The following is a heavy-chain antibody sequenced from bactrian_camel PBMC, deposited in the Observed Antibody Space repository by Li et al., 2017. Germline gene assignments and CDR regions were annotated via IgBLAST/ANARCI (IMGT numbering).Heavy chain of an antibody. Sequence: VQLVESGGGLVQPGGSLRLSCAASGFIFSSYGMSWVRQAPWKGLGWVSGIYSDGSNTYYADSVKGRMSISEDNSKKTVYLQMDGLKPDDTAMYYCAAVKEWGVGRCGLETFDYNYWGQGTQVTVS. CDR3: AAVKEWGVGRCGLETFDYNY. D-gene: IGHD1*01. V-gene: IGHV3S6*01. CDR2: IYSDGSNT. CDR1: GFIFSSYG. J-gene: IGHJ4*01.